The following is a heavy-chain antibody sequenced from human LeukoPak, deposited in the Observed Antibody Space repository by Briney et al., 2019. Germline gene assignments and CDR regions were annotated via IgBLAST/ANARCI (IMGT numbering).Heavy chain of an antibody. CDR3: ARLPKKYYYGSGRNLGPAYYFDY. V-gene: IGHV4-34*01. CDR1: GFTFSSYA. Sequence: GSLRLSCAASGFTFSSYAMSWIRQPPGKGLEWIAEINHSGSTNYNPSLKSRVTISVDTSKNQFSLKLSSVTAADTAVYYCARLPKKYYYGSGRNLGPAYYFDYWGQGTLVTVSS. D-gene: IGHD3-10*01. J-gene: IGHJ4*02. CDR2: INHSGST.